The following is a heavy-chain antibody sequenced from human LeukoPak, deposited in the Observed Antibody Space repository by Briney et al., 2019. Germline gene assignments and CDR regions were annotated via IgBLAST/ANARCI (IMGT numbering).Heavy chain of an antibody. V-gene: IGHV3-30-3*01. CDR1: GFTFSSYA. Sequence: PGGSLRLSCAASGFTFSSYAMHWVRQAPGKGLEWVSVISYDGSNKYYADSVKGRFTISRDNSKNTLYLQMNSLRAEDTAVYYCAGGALGGYYGYYFDYWGQGTLVTVSS. CDR3: AGGALGGYYGYYFDY. D-gene: IGHD3-3*01. J-gene: IGHJ4*02. CDR2: ISYDGSNK.